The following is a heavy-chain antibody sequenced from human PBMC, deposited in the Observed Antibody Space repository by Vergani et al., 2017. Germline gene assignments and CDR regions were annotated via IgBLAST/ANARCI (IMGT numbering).Heavy chain of an antibody. CDR3: ARDPLPLYGMDV. CDR2: IIPILGIA. J-gene: IGHJ6*02. Sequence: QVQLVQSGAEVKKPGSSVKVSCKASGGTFSSYTISWVRQAPGQGLEWMGRIIPILGIANYAQKFQGRVTITADKSTSTAYMELSSLRSEDTAVYYCARDPLPLYGMDVWGQGTMVTVSS. V-gene: IGHV1-69*08. CDR1: GGTFSSYT.